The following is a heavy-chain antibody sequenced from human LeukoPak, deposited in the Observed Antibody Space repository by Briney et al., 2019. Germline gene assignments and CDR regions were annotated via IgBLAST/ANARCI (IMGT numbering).Heavy chain of an antibody. CDR2: INRSGYT. CDR1: GVAFSNYY. J-gene: IGHJ4*02. D-gene: IGHD6-19*01. Sequence: SETLSLTCAVSGVAFSNYYWSWVRQPPRQGLEWIGEINRSGYTNYNPSLKSRVTMSIDTSKNQFSLLLTSVTAADAGVYYCTRAVAGHPDWGQGTLVTVPS. V-gene: IGHV4-34*01. CDR3: TRAVAGHPD.